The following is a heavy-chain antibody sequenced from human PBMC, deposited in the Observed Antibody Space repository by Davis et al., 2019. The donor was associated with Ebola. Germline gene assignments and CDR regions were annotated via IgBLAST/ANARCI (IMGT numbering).Heavy chain of an antibody. J-gene: IGHJ5*02. Sequence: AASVKVSCKASGYTFSNYGISWVRQAPGQGLEWMGWISAYNGNTNYAQKLQGRVTMTTDTSTSTAYMELRSLRSDDTAVYYCARDRERGLLWFGELLGGHNWFDPWGQGTLVTVSS. D-gene: IGHD3-10*01. V-gene: IGHV1-18*04. CDR2: ISAYNGNT. CDR1: GYTFSNYG. CDR3: ARDRERGLLWFGELLGGHNWFDP.